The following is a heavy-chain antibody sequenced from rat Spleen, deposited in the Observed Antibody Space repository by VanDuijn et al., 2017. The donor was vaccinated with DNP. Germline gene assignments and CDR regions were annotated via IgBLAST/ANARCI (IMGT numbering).Heavy chain of an antibody. CDR3: ARQDTTVVR. V-gene: IGHV5-46*01. D-gene: IGHD1-1*01. CDR1: GFTFSSFP. Sequence: EVQLVESGGGLVQPGRSMKLSCAASGFTFSSFPMAWVRQAPTKGLEWVATISTSGGSTYYPDSVKGRFTISKNNAKSTLYLQMDSLRSEDTATYYCARQDTTVVRWGQGVMVTVSS. CDR2: ISTSGGST. J-gene: IGHJ2*01.